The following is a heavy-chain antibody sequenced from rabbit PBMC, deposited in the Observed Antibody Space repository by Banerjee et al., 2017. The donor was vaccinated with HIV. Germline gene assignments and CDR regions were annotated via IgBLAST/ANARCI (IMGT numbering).Heavy chain of an antibody. Sequence: QSLEESGGDLVKPGASLTLTCTASGFSFSSSYYMCWVRQAPGKGLEWIACIYAGSSGSTYYASWAKGRFTISKTSSTTVTLQMTSLTAADTATYFCARGGAGSSYLGYYFNLWGPGTLVTVS. CDR1: GFSFSSSYY. CDR2: IYAGSSGST. J-gene: IGHJ4*01. CDR3: ARGGAGSSYLGYYFNL. V-gene: IGHV1S40*01. D-gene: IGHD8-1*01.